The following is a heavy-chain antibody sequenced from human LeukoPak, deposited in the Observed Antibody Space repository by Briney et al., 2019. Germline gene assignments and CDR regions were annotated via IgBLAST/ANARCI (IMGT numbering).Heavy chain of an antibody. J-gene: IGHJ5*02. Sequence: PSETLSLTCTVSGGSISSYYWSWIRQPPGKGLEWIGYINYSGSTNYNPSLKSRVSISVDTSKNQFSLKLSSVTAADTAVYYCARSSSWDWFDPWGQGTLVTVSS. V-gene: IGHV4-59*01. CDR2: INYSGST. CDR1: GGSISSYY. CDR3: ARSSSWDWFDP. D-gene: IGHD6-13*01.